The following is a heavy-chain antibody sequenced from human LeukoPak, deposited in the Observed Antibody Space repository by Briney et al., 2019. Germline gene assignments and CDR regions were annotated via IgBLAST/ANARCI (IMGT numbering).Heavy chain of an antibody. J-gene: IGHJ5*02. Sequence: SVKVSCKASGGTFSSYAISWVRQAPGQGLEWMGGIIPIFGTANYAQKFQGGVTITADKSTSTAYMELSSLRSEDTAVYYCARDQWLEENTNWFDPWGQGTLVTVSS. CDR2: IIPIFGTA. CDR1: GGTFSSYA. V-gene: IGHV1-69*06. D-gene: IGHD6-19*01. CDR3: ARDQWLEENTNWFDP.